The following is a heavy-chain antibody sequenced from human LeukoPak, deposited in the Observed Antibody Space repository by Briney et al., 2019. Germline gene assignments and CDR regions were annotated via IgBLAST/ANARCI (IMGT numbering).Heavy chain of an antibody. CDR3: ARDQLDIVVVPAAIPVGY. Sequence: PGRSLRLSCAASGFTFSNYAMHWVRQAPGKGLEWVAVISYDGSNKYYADSVKGRFTISRDNSKTTLYLQMNSLRVKDTAVYYCARDQLDIVVVPAAIPVGYWGQGTLVTVSS. V-gene: IGHV3-30*04. CDR2: ISYDGSNK. CDR1: GFTFSNYA. D-gene: IGHD2-2*02. J-gene: IGHJ4*02.